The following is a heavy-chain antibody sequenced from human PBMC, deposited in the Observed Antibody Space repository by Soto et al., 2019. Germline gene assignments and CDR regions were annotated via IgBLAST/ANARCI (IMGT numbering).Heavy chain of an antibody. J-gene: IGHJ4*02. CDR2: ISWDGGST. CDR3: AKGTYYYGSGRLDYFDY. V-gene: IGHV3-43*01. CDR1: GFTVDDYT. Sequence: LRLSCAASGFTVDDYTMHWVRQAPGKGLEWVSLISWDGGSTYYADSVKGRFTISRDNSKNSMYLQMNSLRTEDTALYYCAKGTYYYGSGRLDYFDYWGQGTLVTVSS. D-gene: IGHD3-10*01.